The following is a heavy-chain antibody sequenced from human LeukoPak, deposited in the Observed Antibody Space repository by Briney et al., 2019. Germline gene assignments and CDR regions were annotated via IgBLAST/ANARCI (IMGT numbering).Heavy chain of an antibody. D-gene: IGHD6-6*01. V-gene: IGHV3-48*01. CDR1: GFTFSSFS. Sequence: GGSLSLSCAASGFTFSSFSMNWVRQAPGKGLEWVSYISTGSGTIYYADSVKGRFTISRDNAKNSLYLQINSLRAEDTAVCYCVRDKGSSLFYREVWGKRTTVTVSS. CDR3: VRDKGSSLFYREV. CDR2: ISTGSGTI. J-gene: IGHJ6*03.